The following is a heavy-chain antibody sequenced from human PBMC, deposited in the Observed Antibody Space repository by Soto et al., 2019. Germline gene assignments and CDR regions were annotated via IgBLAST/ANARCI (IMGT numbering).Heavy chain of an antibody. Sequence: QVQLVQSGAEVQKPGSSVKVSCKASGGTFSSYTISWVRQAPGQGLEWMGRIIPILGIANYAQKFQGRVTITADKSTSTAYMELSSLRSEDTAVYYCARESQLGYCSGGSCSWGQGTLVTVSS. CDR2: IIPILGIA. V-gene: IGHV1-69*08. CDR3: ARESQLGYCSGGSCS. CDR1: GGTFSSYT. J-gene: IGHJ4*02. D-gene: IGHD2-15*01.